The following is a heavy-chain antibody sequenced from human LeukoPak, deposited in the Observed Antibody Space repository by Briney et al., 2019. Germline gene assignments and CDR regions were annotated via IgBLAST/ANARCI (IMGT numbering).Heavy chain of an antibody. J-gene: IGHJ4*02. CDR2: ISCSGGST. V-gene: IGHV3-23*01. CDR1: GFTFSSYA. D-gene: IGHD5-18*01. Sequence: GGSLRLSCAASGFTFSSYAMSWVRQATGRGLEWVSAISCSGGSTYYADSVKGRFTISRDNSKNTLYLQMNSLRAEDTVVYYCAKGRGYSYGSIDYWGQGTLVTVSS. CDR3: AKGRGYSYGSIDY.